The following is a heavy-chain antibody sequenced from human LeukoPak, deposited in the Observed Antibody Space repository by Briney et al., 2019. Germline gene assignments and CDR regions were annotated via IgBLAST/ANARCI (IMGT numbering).Heavy chain of an antibody. CDR1: GFTFSSYG. CDR2: ISYDGSNK. J-gene: IGHJ6*03. D-gene: IGHD1-26*01. CDR3: ARDPYSGAYYEGYYYYYMDV. V-gene: IGHV3-30*03. Sequence: GGSLRLSCAASGFTFSSYGMHWVCQAPGKGLEWVAVISYDGSNKYYADSVKGRFTISRDNSKNTLYLQMNSLRAEDTAVYYCARDPYSGAYYEGYYYYYMDVWGKGTTVTVSS.